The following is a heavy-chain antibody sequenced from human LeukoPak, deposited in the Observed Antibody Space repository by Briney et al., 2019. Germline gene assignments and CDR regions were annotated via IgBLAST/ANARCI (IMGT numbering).Heavy chain of an antibody. CDR1: GFTFSDFY. CDR2: ISSSGSST. D-gene: IGHD3-22*01. J-gene: IGHJ4*02. Sequence: PGGSLRFSCATSGFTFSDFYMSWIRQAPGKGLEWISYISSSGSSTNYADSVKGRFTISRDNAKSSLYLEMNSLRAEDTAVYYCARDLIHRSGEANYWGRGTLVTVSS. V-gene: IGHV3-11*05. CDR3: ARDLIHRSGEANY.